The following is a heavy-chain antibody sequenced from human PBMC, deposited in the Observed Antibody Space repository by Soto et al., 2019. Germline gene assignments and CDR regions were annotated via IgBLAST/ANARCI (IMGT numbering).Heavy chain of an antibody. D-gene: IGHD2-21*02. V-gene: IGHV4-59*12. CDR2: IYYTGST. CDR1: GGALSSYY. Sequence: SSETLSLPCTVSGGALSSYYWSLVRQPPGKGLEWIGYIYYTGSTYYNPSLKSRVTISVDRSKNQFSLKLSSVTAADTAVYYCASTQYGGNSSGAFDIWGQGTMVTVSS. CDR3: ASTQYGGNSSGAFDI. J-gene: IGHJ3*02.